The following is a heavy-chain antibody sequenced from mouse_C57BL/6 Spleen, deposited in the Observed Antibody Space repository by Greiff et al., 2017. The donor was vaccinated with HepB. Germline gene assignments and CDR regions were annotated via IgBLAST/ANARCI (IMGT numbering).Heavy chain of an antibody. D-gene: IGHD2-10*02. CDR3: AREGKYGNYWYFDV. J-gene: IGHJ1*03. Sequence: EVKLMESGPGLVKPSQSLSLTCSVTGYSITSGYYWNWIRQFPGNKLEWMGYISYDGSNNYNPSLKNRISITRDTSKNQFFLKLNSVTTEDTATYYCAREGKYGNYWYFDVWGTGTTVTVSS. CDR1: GYSITSGYY. CDR2: ISYDGSN. V-gene: IGHV3-6*01.